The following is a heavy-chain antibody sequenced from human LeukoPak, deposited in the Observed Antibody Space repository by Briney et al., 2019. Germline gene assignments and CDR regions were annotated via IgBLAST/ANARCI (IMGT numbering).Heavy chain of an antibody. J-gene: IGHJ6*03. CDR2: IIPIFGTV. Sequence: SVKVSCKASGGTFSSYAISWVRQAPGQGLEWMGGIIPIFGTVNYAQKFQGRVTITADKSTSTAYMELSSLRSEDTAVYYCAKGPKQLLVRRSVWSYMDVWGKGTTVTIS. V-gene: IGHV1-69*06. D-gene: IGHD5/OR15-5a*01. CDR1: GGTFSSYA. CDR3: AKGPKQLLVRRSVWSYMDV.